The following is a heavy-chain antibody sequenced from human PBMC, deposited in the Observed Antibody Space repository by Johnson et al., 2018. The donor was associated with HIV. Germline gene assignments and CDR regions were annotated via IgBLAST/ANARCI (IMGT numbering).Heavy chain of an antibody. D-gene: IGHD6-13*01. V-gene: IGHV3-7*01. Sequence: VQLVESGGGLVQPGGSLRLSCAASGFTFSSYWMSWVRQAPGKGLEWVANIKQDGSEKYYVDSVKGRFTISRDNAKNSLYLQMNSLRAEDTAVYYCAREGGIAAAATDAFDIWGQGTMVTVSS. CDR2: IKQDGSEK. CDR3: AREGGIAAAATDAFDI. CDR1: GFTFSSYW. J-gene: IGHJ3*02.